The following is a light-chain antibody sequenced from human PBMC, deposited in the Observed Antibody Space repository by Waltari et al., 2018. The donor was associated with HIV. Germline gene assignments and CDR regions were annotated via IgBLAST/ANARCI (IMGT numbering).Light chain of an antibody. J-gene: IGKJ2*01. CDR3: LQGLRAPFA. CDR2: LAS. CDR1: DSLLHGNNKRNY. V-gene: IGKV2-28*01. Sequence: DILINQSPPSLSVPPGESASISCWSTDSLLHGNNKRNYIDGYVQKSGQTPRCLIFLASNRASGVPARFVCSGSGTNFTLKINEVAPEDVGTYYCLQGLRAPFAFGQGT.